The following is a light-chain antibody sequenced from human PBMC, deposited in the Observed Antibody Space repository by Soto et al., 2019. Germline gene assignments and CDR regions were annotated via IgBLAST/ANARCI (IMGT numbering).Light chain of an antibody. Sequence: DIEMTQSPATLSVSVGDRITLTCRASQSVSNELAWYQQRPGQAPKLLIYGAYTLATGIPSRFSGSGSGTDFTLTISSLQSEDFAVYYCQQYNSYSRTFGQGTKVDIK. CDR3: QQYNSYSRT. CDR1: QSVSNE. CDR2: GAY. J-gene: IGKJ1*01. V-gene: IGKV3-15*01.